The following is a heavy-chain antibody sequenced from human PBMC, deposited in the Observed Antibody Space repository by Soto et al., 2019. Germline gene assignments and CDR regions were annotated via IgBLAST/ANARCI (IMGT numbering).Heavy chain of an antibody. Sequence: QVQMVESGGGVVQPGRSLRLSCAASGFTFSTYGIHWVRQAPGKGLEWVAVIAHDGSREYYADSVKGRFAISRDNSKNTLYLQRNSLRAEDTAVYYCATLGYSVYDYTYYYGLDVWGQGTTVTVSS. J-gene: IGHJ6*02. CDR2: IAHDGSRE. V-gene: IGHV3-30*03. CDR3: ATLGYSVYDYTYYYGLDV. CDR1: GFTFSTYG. D-gene: IGHD5-12*01.